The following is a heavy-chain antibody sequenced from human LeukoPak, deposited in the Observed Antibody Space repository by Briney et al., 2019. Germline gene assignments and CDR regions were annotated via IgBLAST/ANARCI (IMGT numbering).Heavy chain of an antibody. Sequence: PGGSLRLSCAASGFTFSSYSMNWVRQAPGKGLEWVSSISSSSSYIYYADSVRGRFTISRDNAKNSLYLQMNSLRAEDTAVYYCARDRSIGVKLSYNWFDPWGQGTLVTVSS. J-gene: IGHJ5*02. D-gene: IGHD6-13*01. CDR2: ISSSSSYI. V-gene: IGHV3-21*01. CDR1: GFTFSSYS. CDR3: ARDRSIGVKLSYNWFDP.